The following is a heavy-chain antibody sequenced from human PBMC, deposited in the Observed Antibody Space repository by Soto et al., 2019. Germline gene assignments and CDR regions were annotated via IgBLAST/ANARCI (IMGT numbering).Heavy chain of an antibody. CDR2: INHSGST. D-gene: IGHD3-10*01. CDR3: ARTRFGELSHIDY. CDR1: GGSFSGYY. Sequence: QVQLQQWGAGLLKPSETLSLTCAVYGGSFSGYYWSWIRQPPGKGLEWIGEINHSGSTNYNPSLKSRVTISVDTSKNQFSLKLSSVTAADTAVYYCARTRFGELSHIDYWGQGTLVTVSS. V-gene: IGHV4-34*01. J-gene: IGHJ4*02.